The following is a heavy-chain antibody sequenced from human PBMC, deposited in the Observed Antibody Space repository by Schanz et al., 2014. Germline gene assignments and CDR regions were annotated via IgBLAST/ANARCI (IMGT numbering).Heavy chain of an antibody. V-gene: IGHV1-24*01. CDR3: ARGPSTGAFDI. CDR2: FHHEDGDT. Sequence: QVQLVQSGAEVKKPGASVKVSCKVSGYSLNELSMHWVRQAPGRGLEWMGGFHHEDGDTVYAQKFRGRVTMTRDTSTSTVYMELSSLRSEDTAVYFCARGPSTGAFDIWGQGTMVTVAS. J-gene: IGHJ3*02. CDR1: GYSLNELS.